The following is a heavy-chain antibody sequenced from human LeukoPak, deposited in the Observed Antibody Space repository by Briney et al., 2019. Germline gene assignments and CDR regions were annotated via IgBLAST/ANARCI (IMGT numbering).Heavy chain of an antibody. J-gene: IGHJ4*02. V-gene: IGHV1-69*13. CDR1: GDTFSRYT. Sequence: GASVKVSCKVSGDTFSRYTTNWLRQAPGQGLEWMGGIKPMFGAAKFAQRFQSRLTITADESTTTVYMELTSLTSDDTAMYYCARDRGNHLPFSYWGQGTLVTFST. CDR3: ARDRGNHLPFSY. CDR2: IKPMFGAA. D-gene: IGHD1-14*01.